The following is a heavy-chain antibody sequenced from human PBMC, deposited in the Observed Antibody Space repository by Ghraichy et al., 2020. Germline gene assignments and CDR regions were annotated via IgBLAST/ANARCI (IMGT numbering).Heavy chain of an antibody. CDR1: GYTFTSYG. J-gene: IGHJ4*02. D-gene: IGHD3-22*01. V-gene: IGHV1-18*04. CDR3: ARGGRGHYYDSSGYYYFDY. Sequence: ASVKVSCKASGYTFTSYGISWVRQAPGQGLEWMGWISAYNGNTNYAQKLQGRVTMTTDTSTSTAYMELRSLRSDDTAVYYCARGGRGHYYDSSGYYYFDYWGQGTLVTVSS. CDR2: ISAYNGNT.